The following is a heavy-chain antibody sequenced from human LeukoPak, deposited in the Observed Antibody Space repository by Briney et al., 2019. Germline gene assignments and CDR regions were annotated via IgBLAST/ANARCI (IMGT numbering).Heavy chain of an antibody. CDR1: GFTFSSYS. J-gene: IGHJ6*03. CDR3: AREPTYYYYYMDV. V-gene: IGHV3-21*01. Sequence: GGSLRLSRAASGFTFSSYSMNWVRQAPGKGLEWVSSISSSSSYIYYADSVKGRFTISRDNAKNSLYLRMNSLRAEDTAVYYCAREPTYYYYYMDVWGKGTTVTVSS. CDR2: ISSSSSYI.